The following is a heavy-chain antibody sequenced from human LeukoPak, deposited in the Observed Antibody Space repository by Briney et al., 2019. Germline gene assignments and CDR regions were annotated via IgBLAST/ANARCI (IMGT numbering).Heavy chain of an antibody. CDR1: GFTFSSYS. CDR3: ARDLSGYYYDSSGPI. Sequence: GGFLRLSCAASGFTFSSYSMNWVRQAPGKGLEWVSSISSSSSYIYYADSVKGRFTISRDNAKNSLYLQMNSLRAEDTAVYYCARDLSGYYYDSSGPIWGQGTMVTVSS. J-gene: IGHJ3*02. V-gene: IGHV3-21*01. D-gene: IGHD3-22*01. CDR2: ISSSSSYI.